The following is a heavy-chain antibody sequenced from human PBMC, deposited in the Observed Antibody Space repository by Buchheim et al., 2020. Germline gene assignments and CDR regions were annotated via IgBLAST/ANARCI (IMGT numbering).Heavy chain of an antibody. D-gene: IGHD6-13*01. CDR1: GFTFSSYD. J-gene: IGHJ6*02. Sequence: EVQLVESGGGLVQPGGSLRLFCAASGFTFSSYDMHWVRQATGKGLEWVSAIGTAGDTYYPGSVKGRFTISRENAKNSLYLQMNSLRAGDTAVYYCARVQRTFRMDSSSWSPLRYGMDVWGQGTT. V-gene: IGHV3-13*04. CDR3: ARVQRTFRMDSSSWSPLRYGMDV. CDR2: IGTAGDT.